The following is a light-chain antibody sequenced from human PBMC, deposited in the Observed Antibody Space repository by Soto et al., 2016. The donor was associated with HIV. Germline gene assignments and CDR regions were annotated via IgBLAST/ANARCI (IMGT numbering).Light chain of an antibody. CDR1: QSIGSD. V-gene: IGKV1-39*01. CDR3: QQTYTVPVT. CDR2: GRS. Sequence: DIHMTQSPSSLSASVGDRVTITCRASQSIGSDLNWYQQKPGRAPKLLIYGRSSLQTGVPSRFSGSGSGTDFTLTISSLQPEDFATYYCQQTYTVPVTFGQGTKVEIK. J-gene: IGKJ1*01.